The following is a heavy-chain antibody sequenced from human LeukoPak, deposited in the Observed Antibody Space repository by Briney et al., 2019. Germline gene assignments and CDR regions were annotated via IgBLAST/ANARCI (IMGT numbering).Heavy chain of an antibody. Sequence: SETLSLTCIVSGGSISSHCWSWIRQPPGKGLEWIGFIYYTGSTNYNPSLKSRVTISVDTSKNQFSLKLTSMTAADTAVYYCARGGGGTNWYMLSYWGQGTLVTVSS. V-gene: IGHV4-59*11. CDR1: GGSISSHC. CDR2: IYYTGST. CDR3: ARGGGGTNWYMLSY. J-gene: IGHJ4*02. D-gene: IGHD1-1*01.